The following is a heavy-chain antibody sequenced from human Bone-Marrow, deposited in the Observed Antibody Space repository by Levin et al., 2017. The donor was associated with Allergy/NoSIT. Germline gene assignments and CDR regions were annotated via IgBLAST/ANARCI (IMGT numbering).Heavy chain of an antibody. CDR1: GYTITSYG. CDR2: INAYNGKT. V-gene: IGHV1-18*01. D-gene: IGHD4-17*01. CDR3: ARTNTQMTTVTTELDY. Sequence: GESLKISCKTSGYTITSYGISWVRQAPGQGLEWMGWINAYNGKTDYAEKFQGRVTMTTDTSTSTAYMELRSLRSDDTAVYYCARTNTQMTTVTTELDYWGQGTLVTVFS. J-gene: IGHJ4*02.